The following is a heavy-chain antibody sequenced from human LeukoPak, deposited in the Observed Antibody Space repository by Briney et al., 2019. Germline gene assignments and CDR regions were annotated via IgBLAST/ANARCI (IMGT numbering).Heavy chain of an antibody. V-gene: IGHV3-30*02. D-gene: IGHD3-10*01. CDR1: GFTFSSYG. J-gene: IGHJ4*02. Sequence: PGGSLRLSCAASGFTFSSYGMHWVRQAPGKGLEWVAFIRYDGSNKYYADSVKGRFTISRDNSKNTLYLQMNSLRAEDTAVYYCAKVRGFGEPRQVFDYWGQGTLVTVSS. CDR2: IRYDGSNK. CDR3: AKVRGFGEPRQVFDY.